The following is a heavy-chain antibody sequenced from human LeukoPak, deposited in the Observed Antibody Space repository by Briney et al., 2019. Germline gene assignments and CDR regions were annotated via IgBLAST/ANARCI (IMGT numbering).Heavy chain of an antibody. Sequence: SETLSLTCAVSGGSISSSNWWSWVRQPPGKGLEWIGEIYHSGSTNYNPSLKSRVTISVDTSKNQFSLKLSSVTAADTAVYYCARLTGYSSESWFDHWGQGTLVTVSS. CDR1: GGSISSSNW. CDR3: ARLTGYSSESWFDH. D-gene: IGHD3-9*01. J-gene: IGHJ5*02. V-gene: IGHV4-4*02. CDR2: IYHSGST.